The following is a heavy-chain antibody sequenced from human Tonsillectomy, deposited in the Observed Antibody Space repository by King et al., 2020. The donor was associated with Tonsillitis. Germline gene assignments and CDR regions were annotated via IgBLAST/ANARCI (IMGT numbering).Heavy chain of an antibody. CDR3: ARRGQGAAGTGLFDY. Sequence: QLQESGPGLVKPSETLSLTCTVSGGSISSSSYYWGWIRQPPGKGLEWIGSIYYSGSTYYNPSLKSRVTISVDTSKNQFSLKLSSVTAADTAVYYCARRGQGAAGTGLFDYWGQGTLVTVSS. D-gene: IGHD6-19*01. J-gene: IGHJ4*02. V-gene: IGHV4-39*07. CDR1: GGSISSSSYY. CDR2: IYYSGST.